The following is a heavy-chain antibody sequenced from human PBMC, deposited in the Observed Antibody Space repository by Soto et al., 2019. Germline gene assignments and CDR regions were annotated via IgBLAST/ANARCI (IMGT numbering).Heavy chain of an antibody. CDR2: IYYLGST. V-gene: IGHV4-59*01. CDR1: GGSMIEYF. J-gene: IGHJ4*02. Sequence: PSETLSLTCSVSGGSMIEYFWSWSRQSPGKGLEWIGYIYYLGSTDYNPSLKSRVTISVDTSKRQFSLRLTPVTAADTAVYYCARDGYDGSGSPYPAYWGPGTQVTVSS. CDR3: ARDGYDGSGSPYPAY. D-gene: IGHD3-10*01.